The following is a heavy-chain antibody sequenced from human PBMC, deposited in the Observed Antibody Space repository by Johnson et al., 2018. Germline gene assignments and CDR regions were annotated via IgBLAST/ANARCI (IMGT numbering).Heavy chain of an antibody. CDR2: IRGSRFDI. CDR3: ARPLMMNARDAFHI. D-gene: IGHD2-8*01. Sequence: VQLVESGGGLVKPGGSLRLSCVASGFTLNTYIMHWVRQAPGRGLEWVSSIRGSRFDIYYADSVRGRVTISRDNAKNSLYLQMNSLRAEDTAVYYCARPLMMNARDAFHIWGQGTIVTVSS. J-gene: IGHJ3*02. CDR1: GFTLNTYI. V-gene: IGHV3-21*04.